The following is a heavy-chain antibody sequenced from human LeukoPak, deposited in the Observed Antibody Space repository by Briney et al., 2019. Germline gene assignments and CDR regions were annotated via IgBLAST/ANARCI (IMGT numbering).Heavy chain of an antibody. J-gene: IGHJ6*02. CDR3: ARWVGGPAGINYYGMDV. D-gene: IGHD2-2*01. CDR1: GYTFTSYD. CDR2: TNPSGGGT. Sequence: GASVKVSCKASGYTFTSYDMQWVRQAPGQGFEWLGMTNPSGGGTNYAQKFQGRVTMTRDTSTSTVYLELSSLRSEDTAVYYCARWVGGPAGINYYGMDVWGQGTTVTVSS. V-gene: IGHV1-46*01.